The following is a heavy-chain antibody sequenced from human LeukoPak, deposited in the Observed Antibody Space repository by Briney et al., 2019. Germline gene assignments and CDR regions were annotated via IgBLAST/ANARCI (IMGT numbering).Heavy chain of an antibody. CDR1: GGSTFRRYD. J-gene: IGHJ6*02. CDR3: AKVLGFGGDAYGMDV. Sequence: GGSLRPSCAASGGSTFRRYDLNWVRQAPGKGLEWVSLMSSGGTTYYAESVRGRFTISRDISKNTLYLQLNSLRTEDTAVYYCAKVLGFGGDAYGMDVWGQGTTVTVSS. D-gene: IGHD3-10*01. V-gene: IGHV3-23*01. CDR2: MSSGGTT.